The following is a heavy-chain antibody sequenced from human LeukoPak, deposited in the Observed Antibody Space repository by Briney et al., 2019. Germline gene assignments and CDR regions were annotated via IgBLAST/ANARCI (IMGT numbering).Heavy chain of an antibody. J-gene: IGHJ4*02. CDR2: IYYSGST. CDR1: GGSISSYY. Sequence: PSETLSLTCTVSGGSISSYYWSWIRQPPGKGLEWIGYIYYSGSTNYNPSLKSRVTISVDKSKNQFSLKLSSVTAADTAVYYCARDRGIAAGAFDYWGQGTLVTVSS. V-gene: IGHV4-59*12. CDR3: ARDRGIAAGAFDY. D-gene: IGHD6-13*01.